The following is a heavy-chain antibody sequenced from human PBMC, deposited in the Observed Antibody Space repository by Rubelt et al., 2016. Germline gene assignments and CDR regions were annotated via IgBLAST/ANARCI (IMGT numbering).Heavy chain of an antibody. J-gene: IGHJ4*02. V-gene: IGHV3-7*01. Sequence: GSGKGLEWVANIKQDGREKYYVDSVKGRFTISRDNAKNSLYLQMNSLRAEDTAVYYCAREGYCSGGSCYYFDYWGQGTLVTVSS. CDR2: IKQDGREK. D-gene: IGHD2-15*01. CDR3: AREGYCSGGSCYYFDY.